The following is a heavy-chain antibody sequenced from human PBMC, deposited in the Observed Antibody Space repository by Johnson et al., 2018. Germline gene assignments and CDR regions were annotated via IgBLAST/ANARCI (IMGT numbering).Heavy chain of an antibody. D-gene: IGHD6-6*01. CDR3: ARGGYSSSFSYYYYYMDV. CDR2: ISTHGGSP. J-gene: IGHJ6*03. V-gene: IGHV3-64*01. CDR1: GFTFSNYA. Sequence: VQLVESGGGLVQPGGSLRLSCAASGFTFSNYAMHWVRQAPGKGLEYVSAISTHGGSPYSANSVKGRFTISRDNSKNTLYLQMGSLRVEDMAVYYCARGGYSSSFSYYYYYMDVWGKGTTVTVSS.